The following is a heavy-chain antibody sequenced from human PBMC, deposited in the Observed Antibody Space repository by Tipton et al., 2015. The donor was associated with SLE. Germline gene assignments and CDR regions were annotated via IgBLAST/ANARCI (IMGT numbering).Heavy chain of an antibody. CDR1: GFTFSSYA. V-gene: IGHV3-23*01. J-gene: IGHJ4*02. CDR3: AREGGMADYYFDL. D-gene: IGHD5-24*01. CDR2: ISGSGGST. Sequence: SLRLSCAASGFTFSSYALSWVRQAPGKGLEWVSAISGSGGSTYYADSVKGRFIISRDNPKNTLHLQVNSLRGEDTAVYYCAREGGMADYYFDLWGQGTLVTVSS.